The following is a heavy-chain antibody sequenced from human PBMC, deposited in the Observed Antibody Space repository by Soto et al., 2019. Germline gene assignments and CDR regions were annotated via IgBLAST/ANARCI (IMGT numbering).Heavy chain of an antibody. V-gene: IGHV3-23*01. J-gene: IGHJ4*02. D-gene: IGHD2-15*01. Sequence: EVQLLESGGGLVQPGGSLRLSCAASGFTFSSYTMSWVRQGPGKGLEWVSGISSSGGSTVYADSVKGRFTISRDNSENTLYLQMTSLRAEESAVYYCGKGCGDYWGQGTRVNVTS. CDR1: GFTFSSYT. CDR2: ISSSGGST. CDR3: GKGCGDY.